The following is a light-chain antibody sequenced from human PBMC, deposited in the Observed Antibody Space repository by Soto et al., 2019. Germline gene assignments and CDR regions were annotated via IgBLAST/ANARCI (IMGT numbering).Light chain of an antibody. CDR1: QNVSTF. Sequence: EVVLTQSPATLSLSPGERATLSCRASQNVSTFLDWYQQKPGQAPRLLIYGASTRATGIPARFSGSGSGTDFTLTISSLEPEDFAVYYCQQHSHWPPWTFGQGTRVEIQ. V-gene: IGKV3-11*01. CDR3: QQHSHWPPWT. CDR2: GAS. J-gene: IGKJ1*01.